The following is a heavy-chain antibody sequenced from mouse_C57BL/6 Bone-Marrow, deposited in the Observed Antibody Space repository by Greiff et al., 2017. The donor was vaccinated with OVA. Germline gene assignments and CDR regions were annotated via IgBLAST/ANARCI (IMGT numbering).Heavy chain of an antibody. J-gene: IGHJ4*01. CDR1: GFTFSDYG. CDR2: ISNLAYSI. V-gene: IGHV5-15*01. Sequence: EVQVVESGGGLVQPGGSLKLSCAASGFTFSDYGMAWVRQAPRKGPEWVAFISNLAYSIYYADTVTGRFTISRENAKNTLYLEMSSLRSEDTAMYYCARLYDGYYFMDYWGQGTSVTVSS. D-gene: IGHD2-3*01. CDR3: ARLYDGYYFMDY.